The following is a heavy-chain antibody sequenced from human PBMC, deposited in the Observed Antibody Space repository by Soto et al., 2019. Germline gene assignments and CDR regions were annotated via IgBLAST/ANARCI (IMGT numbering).Heavy chain of an antibody. D-gene: IGHD3-9*01. CDR1: GGSVSSGSYY. Sequence: SETLSLTCTVSGGSVSSGSYYWSWIRQPPGKGLEWIGYIYYSGSTNYNPSLKSRVTISVDTSKNQFSLKLSSVTAADTAVYYCARAVDPDNPNYDILTGPYDYWGQGTLVTVSS. V-gene: IGHV4-61*01. CDR2: IYYSGST. J-gene: IGHJ4*02. CDR3: ARAVDPDNPNYDILTGPYDY.